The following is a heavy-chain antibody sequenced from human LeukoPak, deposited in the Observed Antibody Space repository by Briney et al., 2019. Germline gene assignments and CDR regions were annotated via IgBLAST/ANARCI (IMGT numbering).Heavy chain of an antibody. CDR2: IYTSGST. Sequence: SQTLSLTCTVSGGSISSGSYYWSWIRQPAGKGLEWIGRIYTSGSTNYNPSLKSRVTISVDKSKNQISLKLSSVTAADTAVYYCARGVSRGYSYGRYYMDVWGKGTTVTVSS. V-gene: IGHV4-61*02. CDR3: ARGVSRGYSYGRYYMDV. D-gene: IGHD5-18*01. J-gene: IGHJ6*03. CDR1: GGSISSGSYY.